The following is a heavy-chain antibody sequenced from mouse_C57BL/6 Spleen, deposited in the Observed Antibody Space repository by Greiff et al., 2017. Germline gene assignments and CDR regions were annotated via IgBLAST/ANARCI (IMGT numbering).Heavy chain of an antibody. J-gene: IGHJ1*03. CDR3: ARDYYGSSYWYFDV. CDR2: ISDGGSYT. V-gene: IGHV5-4*01. Sequence: EVQRVESGGGLVKPGGSLKLSCAASGFTFSSYAMSWVRQTPEKRLEWVATISDGGSYTYYPANVKGRFTISRDNAENNPYLQMSHLKSEDTAMYYCARDYYGSSYWYFDVWGTGTTVTVSS. D-gene: IGHD1-1*01. CDR1: GFTFSSYA.